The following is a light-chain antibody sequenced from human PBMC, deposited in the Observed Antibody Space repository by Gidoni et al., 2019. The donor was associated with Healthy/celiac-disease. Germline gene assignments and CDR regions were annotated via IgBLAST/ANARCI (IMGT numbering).Light chain of an antibody. V-gene: IGKV1-5*01. J-gene: IGKJ1*01. CDR1: QSISSW. Sequence: DIQMTQSPSTLSASVGDRVTITCRASQSISSWLAWYQQKPGKAPKILIYDASSLESGVPSRLSGSGSGTEFTLTISSLQTDDFATYYCQQYNSYSFGQGTKVEIK. CDR3: QQYNSYS. CDR2: DAS.